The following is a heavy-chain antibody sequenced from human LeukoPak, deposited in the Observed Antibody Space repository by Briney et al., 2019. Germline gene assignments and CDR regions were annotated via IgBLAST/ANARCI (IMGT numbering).Heavy chain of an antibody. CDR3: ASTLGAAADH. CDR1: GGSISSGDYY. V-gene: IGHV4-30-4*08. CDR2: IYYSGST. Sequence: PSETLSLTCTVSGGSISSGDYYWSWIRQPPGKGLEWIGNIYYSGSTSNNPSFKSRVTLSVDTSKNQFSLKLSSVTAADTAVYYCASTLGAAADHWGQGTLVTVSS. J-gene: IGHJ4*02. D-gene: IGHD6-13*01.